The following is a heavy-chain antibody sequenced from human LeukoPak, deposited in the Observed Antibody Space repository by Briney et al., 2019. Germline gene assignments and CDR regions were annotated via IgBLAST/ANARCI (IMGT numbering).Heavy chain of an antibody. Sequence: AASVKVSCKASGYTFTSYAMHWVRQAPGQGLEWMGWINPNSGGTNYAQKFQGRVTMTRDTSISTAYMELSRLRSDDTAVYYCARDLSMVRGIRILYYFDYWGQGTLVTVSS. J-gene: IGHJ4*02. CDR3: ARDLSMVRGIRILYYFDY. CDR2: INPNSGGT. CDR1: GYTFTSYA. V-gene: IGHV1-2*02. D-gene: IGHD3-10*01.